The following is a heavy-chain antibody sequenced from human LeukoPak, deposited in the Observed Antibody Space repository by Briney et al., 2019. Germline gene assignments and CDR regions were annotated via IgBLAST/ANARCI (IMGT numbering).Heavy chain of an antibody. V-gene: IGHV1-3*01. J-gene: IGHJ4*02. CDR2: VNAGNGKT. CDR1: GGTFSSYA. CDR3: ARPRVGLREAFDS. D-gene: IGHD5/OR15-5a*01. Sequence: GASVKVSCKASGGTFSSYAISWVRQAPGQRLEWMGWVNAGNGKTYFSQKFQGRLTITSDTSASTAYMDLSSLTSEDTAVYYCARPRVGLREAFDSWGQGTLITVAS.